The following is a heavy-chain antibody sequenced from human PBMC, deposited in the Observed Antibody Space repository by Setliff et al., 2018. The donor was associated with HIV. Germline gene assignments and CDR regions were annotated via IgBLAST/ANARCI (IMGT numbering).Heavy chain of an antibody. CDR1: GFPFTTYR. V-gene: IGHV5-51*01. CDR3: ARCSGSYPCDGMDV. Sequence: GESLKISCQAFGFPFTTYRISWVRQMPGKGLEWMGIIYPGDSDIRYSPSFQGQVAFSADTSINTAYLQWNSLKASDTAMYYCARCSGSYPCDGMDVWGQGTTVTVSS. D-gene: IGHD1-26*01. J-gene: IGHJ6*02. CDR2: IYPGDSDI.